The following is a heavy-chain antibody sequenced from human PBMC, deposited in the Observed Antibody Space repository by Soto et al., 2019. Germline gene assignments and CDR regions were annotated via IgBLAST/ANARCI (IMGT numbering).Heavy chain of an antibody. CDR2: ISGSGGST. J-gene: IGHJ4*02. D-gene: IGHD4-4*01. CDR1: GFTFSSYA. CDR3: ANFFGDHLQLPDY. Sequence: GWSLRLSCAASGFTFSSYAMSWVRQAPGKGLEWVSSISGSGGSTYYADSVKGRFTISRDNSKNTLYLQMNSLRAEDTAVYYCANFFGDHLQLPDYWGQGTLVTVSS. V-gene: IGHV3-23*01.